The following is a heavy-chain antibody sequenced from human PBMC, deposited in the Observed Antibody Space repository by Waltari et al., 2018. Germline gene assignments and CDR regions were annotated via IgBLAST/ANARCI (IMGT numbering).Heavy chain of an antibody. D-gene: IGHD3-22*01. CDR1: GYTFTSYG. Sequence: QVQLVQSGAEVKKPGASVKVPCKASGYTFTSYGISGVRQAPGQGLEWMGGISAYNGNTNYAQKLQGRVSMTTDTSTSTAYMELRSLRSDDTAVYYCARDEGYYYDNSGYYSFDYWGQGTLVTVSS. V-gene: IGHV1-18*01. J-gene: IGHJ4*02. CDR3: ARDEGYYYDNSGYYSFDY. CDR2: ISAYNGNT.